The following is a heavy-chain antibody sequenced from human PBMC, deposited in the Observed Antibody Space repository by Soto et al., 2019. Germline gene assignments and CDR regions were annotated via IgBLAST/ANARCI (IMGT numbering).Heavy chain of an antibody. CDR2: IYYSGST. CDR1: GGSISSGGYY. D-gene: IGHD3-10*01. J-gene: IGHJ6*02. CDR3: ARDLGGPGTTNEGVLDV. V-gene: IGHV4-31*03. Sequence: SETLSLTCTVSGGSISSGGYYWSWIRQHPGKGLEWIGYIYYSGSTYYNPSLKSRVTISVDTSKNQFSLKLSSVTAADTAVYYCARDLGGPGTTNEGVLDVWGQGTTVTVSS.